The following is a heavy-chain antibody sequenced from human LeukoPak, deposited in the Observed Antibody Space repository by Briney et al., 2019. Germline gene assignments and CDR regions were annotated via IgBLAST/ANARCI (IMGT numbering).Heavy chain of an antibody. D-gene: IGHD6-19*01. Sequence: GGSLRLSCAASGFTFSSYGMHWVHQAPGKGLEWVAVISYDGSNKYYADSVKGRFTISRDNSKNTLYLQMNSLRAEDTAVYYCAKGLTGIAVAGTVYWGQGTLVTVSS. CDR2: ISYDGSNK. J-gene: IGHJ4*02. CDR1: GFTFSSYG. V-gene: IGHV3-30*18. CDR3: AKGLTGIAVAGTVY.